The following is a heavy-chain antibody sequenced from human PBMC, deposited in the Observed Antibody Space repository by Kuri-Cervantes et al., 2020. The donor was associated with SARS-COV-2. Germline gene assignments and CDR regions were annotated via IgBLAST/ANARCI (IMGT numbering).Heavy chain of an antibody. V-gene: IGHV3-21*04. CDR3: ARGGEDFVQETRNWFEP. J-gene: IGHJ5*02. Sequence: GESLKISCAASGFTFSSYGMHWVRQAPGKALEWVSSISGSGSYIYYADSVKGRFTISRDNAKNSLFLQMNSLRADDTAVYYCARGGEDFVQETRNWFEPWGRGTQVTVSS. CDR1: GFTFSSYG. CDR2: ISGSGSYI. D-gene: IGHD2-8*01.